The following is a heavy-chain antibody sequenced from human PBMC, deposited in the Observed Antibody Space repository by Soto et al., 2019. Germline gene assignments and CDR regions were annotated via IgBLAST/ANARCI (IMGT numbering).Heavy chain of an antibody. J-gene: IGHJ6*03. Sequence: EVQLVESGGGLVQPGGSLRLSCAASGFTFSSYWMHWVRQVPGKGLVWVSRLYIDGSRTSYADSVKGRFTISRDNAKNTLYLTMNSLRAEDTAVYYCARGAGGYYYMDVWGKGTTVTVSS. CDR1: GFTFSSYW. V-gene: IGHV3-74*01. D-gene: IGHD3-10*01. CDR3: ARGAGGYYYMDV. CDR2: LYIDGSRT.